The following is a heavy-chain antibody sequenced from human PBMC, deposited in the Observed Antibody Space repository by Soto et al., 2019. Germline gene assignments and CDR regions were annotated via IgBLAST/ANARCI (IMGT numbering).Heavy chain of an antibody. J-gene: IGHJ5*02. CDR2: IIPIIGTA. V-gene: IGHV1-69*13. Sequence: SVKVSCKASGGTFSSYAISWVRQAPGQGLEWMGGIIPIIGTANYAQKFQGRVTITADESTSTAYMELSSLRSEDTAVYYCARARSIAARNWFDPWGQGTLVTVSS. D-gene: IGHD6-6*01. CDR1: GGTFSSYA. CDR3: ARARSIAARNWFDP.